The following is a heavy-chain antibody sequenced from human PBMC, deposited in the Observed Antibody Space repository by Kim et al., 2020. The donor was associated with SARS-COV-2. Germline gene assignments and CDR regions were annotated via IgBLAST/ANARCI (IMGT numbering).Heavy chain of an antibody. D-gene: IGHD5-12*01. CDR2: T. V-gene: IGHV1-2*02. Sequence: TIYAQKLQCRVTMTRDTSISTAYMKLGRLRSDDTAVYYCAREDIVPTIPDYWGQGTLVTVSS. J-gene: IGHJ4*02. CDR3: AREDIVPTIPDY.